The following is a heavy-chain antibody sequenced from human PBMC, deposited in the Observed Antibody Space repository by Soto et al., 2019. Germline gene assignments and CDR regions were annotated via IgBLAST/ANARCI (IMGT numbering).Heavy chain of an antibody. CDR1: GGTFSSYA. Sequence: SVKVSCKASGGTFSSYAISWVRQAPGQGLEWMGGIIPIFGTANYAQKFQGRVTITADKSTSTAYMELSSLRSEATAVYYCARDGLAAAGMDWFDPWGQGTLVTVSS. CDR2: IIPIFGTA. D-gene: IGHD6-13*01. V-gene: IGHV1-69*06. CDR3: ARDGLAAAGMDWFDP. J-gene: IGHJ5*02.